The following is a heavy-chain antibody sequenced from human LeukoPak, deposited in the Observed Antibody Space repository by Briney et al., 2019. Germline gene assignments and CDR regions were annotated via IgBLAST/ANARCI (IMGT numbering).Heavy chain of an antibody. CDR1: GYTFTGYY. J-gene: IGHJ1*01. V-gene: IGHV1-2*02. Sequence: GASVKVSCKASGYTFTGYYMHWVRQAPGQGLEWMGWTNPNSGGTNYAQKFQGRVTMTRDTSISTAYMELSRLRSDDTAVYYCARSVVVVVAATPVSYFQHWGQGTLVTVSS. D-gene: IGHD2-15*01. CDR2: TNPNSGGT. CDR3: ARSVVVVVAATPVSYFQH.